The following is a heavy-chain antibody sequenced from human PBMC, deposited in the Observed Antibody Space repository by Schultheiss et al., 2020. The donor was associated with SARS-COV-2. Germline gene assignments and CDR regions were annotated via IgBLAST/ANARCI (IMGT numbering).Heavy chain of an antibody. D-gene: IGHD2-15*01. Sequence: GGSLRLSCAASGFTFSDYYMSWIRQAPGKRLEWVSYISSSSSYTNYADSVKGRFTISRDNAKNSLYLQMNSLRAEDTAVYYCARDGAATRDAFDIWGQGTMVTVSS. V-gene: IGHV3-11*05. J-gene: IGHJ3*02. CDR1: GFTFSDYY. CDR2: ISSSSSYT. CDR3: ARDGAATRDAFDI.